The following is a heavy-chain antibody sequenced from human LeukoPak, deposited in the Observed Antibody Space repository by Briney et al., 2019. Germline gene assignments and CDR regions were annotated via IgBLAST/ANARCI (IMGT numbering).Heavy chain of an antibody. D-gene: IGHD4-17*01. V-gene: IGHV3-23*01. CDR2: ISGSGGST. Sequence: GGSLRLSCAASGFTFSSYAMSWVRQAPGKGLEWVSAISGSGGSTYYADSVKGRFTISRDNSKNTLYLQMNSLRAEDTAVYYCAKGGGHGDYSHSYYYYYYMDVWGKGTTVTVSS. J-gene: IGHJ6*03. CDR3: AKGGGHGDYSHSYYYYYYMDV. CDR1: GFTFSSYA.